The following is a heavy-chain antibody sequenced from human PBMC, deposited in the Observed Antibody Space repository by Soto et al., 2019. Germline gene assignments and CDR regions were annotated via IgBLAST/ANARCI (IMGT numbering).Heavy chain of an antibody. D-gene: IGHD1-1*01. V-gene: IGHV4-59*08. CDR2: IYYSGST. CDR3: ARHLERGAGYFDY. J-gene: IGHJ4*02. CDR1: GGSISSYY. Sequence: SETLSLTCTVSGGSISSYYWSWIRQPPGKGLEWIGYIYYSGSTNYNPSLKSRVTISVDTSKNQFSLKLSSVTAADTAVYYCARHLERGAGYFDYWGQGTLVTVSS.